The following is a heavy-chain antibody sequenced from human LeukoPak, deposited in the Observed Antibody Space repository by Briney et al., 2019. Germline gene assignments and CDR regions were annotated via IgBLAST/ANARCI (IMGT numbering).Heavy chain of an antibody. J-gene: IGHJ6*03. D-gene: IGHD2-2*01. CDR1: GYTFTSYD. CDR2: MNPNSGNT. CDR3: ARGLLGRVVPAAINYYYYYYMDV. V-gene: IGHV1-8*01. Sequence: GASVKISCKASGYTFTSYDINWVRQATGQGLEWMGWMNPNSGNTGYAQKFQGRVTMTRNTSISTAYMELSSLRSEDTAVYYCARGLLGRVVPAAINYYYYYYMDVWGKGTTVTVSS.